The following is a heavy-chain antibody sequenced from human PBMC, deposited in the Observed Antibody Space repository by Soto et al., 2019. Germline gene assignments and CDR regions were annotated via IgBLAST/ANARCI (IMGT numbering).Heavy chain of an antibody. D-gene: IGHD3-22*01. CDR1: GFTFSSFH. V-gene: IGHV3-48*02. Sequence: TGGSLRLSCVASGFTFSSFHMNWVRQAPGWGLEWVAYITSSSDTIYSSDSVKGRFTISRDNGKNSLFLQMNSLRDEDTAVYYCARVVVVIPPGYYYAMDVWGQGTTVTVSS. J-gene: IGHJ6*02. CDR3: ARVVVVIPPGYYYAMDV. CDR2: ITSSSDTI.